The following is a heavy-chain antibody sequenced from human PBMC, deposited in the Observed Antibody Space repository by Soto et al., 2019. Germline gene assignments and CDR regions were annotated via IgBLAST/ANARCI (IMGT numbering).Heavy chain of an antibody. Sequence: QVQLQESGPGLVKPSQTLSLTCTVSGGSISSGGYYWSWIRQHPGKGLEWIGYIYYSGSTYYNPSLKSRVTISVDTSKNQFSLKLSSVTAADTAVYYCARVARQVLLPRNYYDSSGYSHALDYWGQGTLVTVSS. V-gene: IGHV4-31*03. CDR3: ARVARQVLLPRNYYDSSGYSHALDY. CDR1: GGSISSGGYY. CDR2: IYYSGST. D-gene: IGHD3-22*01. J-gene: IGHJ4*02.